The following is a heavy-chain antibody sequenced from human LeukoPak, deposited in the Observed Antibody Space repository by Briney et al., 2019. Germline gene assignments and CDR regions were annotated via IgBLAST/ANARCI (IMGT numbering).Heavy chain of an antibody. Sequence: SVKVSCKASGGTFSSYAISWVRQAPGQGLEWMGGIIPIFGTANYAQKFQGRVTITADESTSTAYMELSSLRSEDTAVYYCASRGTSYGDYYYYGMDVWGQGTTVTVSS. D-gene: IGHD4-17*01. J-gene: IGHJ6*02. CDR3: ASRGTSYGDYYYYGMDV. CDR2: IIPIFGTA. V-gene: IGHV1-69*01. CDR1: GGTFSSYA.